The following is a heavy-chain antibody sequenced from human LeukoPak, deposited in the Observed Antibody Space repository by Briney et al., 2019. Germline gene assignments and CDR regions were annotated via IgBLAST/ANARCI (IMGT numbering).Heavy chain of an antibody. CDR3: AGRGWYLHYFDY. CDR1: GGSFSGYY. CDR2: INHSGST. D-gene: IGHD2-15*01. Sequence: PSETLSLTCAVYGGSFSGYYWSWIRQPPGKGLEWIGEINHSGSTNYNPSLKSRVTISVDTSKSQFSLKLSSVTAADTAVYYCAGRGWYLHYFDYWGQGTLVTVSS. V-gene: IGHV4-34*01. J-gene: IGHJ4*02.